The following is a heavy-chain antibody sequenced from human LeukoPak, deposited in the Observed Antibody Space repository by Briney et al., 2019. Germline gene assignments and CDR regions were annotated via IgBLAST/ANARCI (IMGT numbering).Heavy chain of an antibody. CDR2: IYYSGST. CDR1: GGSISSSSDY. CDR3: ARLNSSGWCLD. V-gene: IGHV4-39*01. D-gene: IGHD6-19*01. Sequence: SETLSLTCTVSGGSISSSSDYWGWIRQPPGKGLEWIASIYYSGSTYYNPSLKSRVTISLDTSKNQFSLKLSSVTAADTAVYYCARLNSSGWCLDWGQGTLVTVSS. J-gene: IGHJ4*02.